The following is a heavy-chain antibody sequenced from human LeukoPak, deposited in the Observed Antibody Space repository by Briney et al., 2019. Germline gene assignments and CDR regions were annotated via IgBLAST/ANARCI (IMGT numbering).Heavy chain of an antibody. J-gene: IGHJ4*02. CDR3: AGNYYGAGSYADFDY. CDR1: RFTFSGSA. CDR2: IRSTANGYAT. D-gene: IGHD3-10*01. V-gene: IGHV3-73*01. Sequence: PGVSVTLSCAASRFTFSGSALHWLRQASGKGLEWVGHIRSTANGYATAYAASVKGRFTISRDHSKNTAYLQMDSLKPEDTAVYYCAGNYYGAGSYADFDYWGQGTLVTVSS.